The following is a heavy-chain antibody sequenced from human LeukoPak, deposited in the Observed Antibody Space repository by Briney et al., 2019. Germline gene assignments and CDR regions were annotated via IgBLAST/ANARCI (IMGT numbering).Heavy chain of an antibody. J-gene: IGHJ4*02. CDR2: IKGDGSAK. D-gene: IGHD4-23*01. Sequence: AGGSLGLSCAASGFTFNIYWMMWVRQAPGKGLEWVAYIKGDGSAKHYVDSVRGRFTIPRDNAENSLYLQMNSLRTEDTAVYYCARDAGFGGNSDFWGQGTLVTVSS. V-gene: IGHV3-7*01. CDR3: ARDAGFGGNSDF. CDR1: GFTFNIYW.